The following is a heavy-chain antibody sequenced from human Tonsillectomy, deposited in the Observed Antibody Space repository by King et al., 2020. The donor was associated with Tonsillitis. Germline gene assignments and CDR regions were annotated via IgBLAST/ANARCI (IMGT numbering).Heavy chain of an antibody. CDR2: IYHSGST. CDR1: GGSISSSNW. Sequence: QLQESGPGLVKPSGTLSLTCAVSGGSISSSNWWSWVRQPPGKGLEWIGEIYHSGSTNYNPSLKSRVTISVDKSKNQFSLKLSSVTAADTAVYYCARGGSRRGTTDLYYYYGMDVWGQGTTVTVSS. V-gene: IGHV4-4*02. J-gene: IGHJ6*02. CDR3: ARGGSRRGTTDLYYYYGMDV. D-gene: IGHD1-1*01.